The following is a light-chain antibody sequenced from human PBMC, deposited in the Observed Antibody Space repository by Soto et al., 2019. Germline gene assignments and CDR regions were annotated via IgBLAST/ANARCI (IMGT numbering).Light chain of an antibody. V-gene: IGLV2-23*01. CDR3: CSYTVDYTLM. CDR1: SSDVGPYNL. CDR2: ETT. Sequence: QSALTQPASVSGSPGQSITISCTGTSSDVGPYNLVSWYQHHPGKVPQLIIYETTKRPSGVSNRFSGSKSGNTASLTISGLQAEDEAHYHCCSYTVDYTLMFAGGTKRTVL. J-gene: IGLJ3*02.